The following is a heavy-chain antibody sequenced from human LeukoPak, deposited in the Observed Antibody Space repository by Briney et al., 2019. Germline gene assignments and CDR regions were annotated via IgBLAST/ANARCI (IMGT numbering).Heavy chain of an antibody. V-gene: IGHV1-18*01. Sequence: GASVKVSCKASGYTFTSFGISWVRQAPGQGLEWMGWIIAYNGNTNYAQKLQGRVTITTDTSTSTAHMELRSLRSDDTAVYYCARVSPYAQWLAPGYYYGMDVWGQGTTVTVSS. D-gene: IGHD6-19*01. J-gene: IGHJ6*02. CDR3: ARVSPYAQWLAPGYYYGMDV. CDR1: GYTFTSFG. CDR2: IIAYNGNT.